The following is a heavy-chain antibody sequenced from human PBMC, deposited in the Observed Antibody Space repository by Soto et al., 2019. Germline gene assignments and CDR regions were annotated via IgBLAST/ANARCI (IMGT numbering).Heavy chain of an antibody. D-gene: IGHD2-15*01. CDR1: GFPFSEYA. Sequence: QEQLVESGGGVVQPGRSLRLSCVASGFPFSEYAMHWVRQAPGKGLEWVAVISYDDGNVRYYADSVQGRFTGSRDNSKNTLFLQMDSLRREDTAVYYCASDQSAAYSPPDGFDMWGQGTVVTVSS. V-gene: IGHV3-30-3*01. CDR2: ISYDDGNVR. J-gene: IGHJ3*02. CDR3: ASDQSAAYSPPDGFDM.